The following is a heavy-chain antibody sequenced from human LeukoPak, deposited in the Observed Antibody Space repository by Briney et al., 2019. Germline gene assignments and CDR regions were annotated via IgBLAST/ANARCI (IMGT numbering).Heavy chain of an antibody. D-gene: IGHD3-3*02. J-gene: IGHJ6*02. CDR1: GGSTSSGGYS. CDR3: AKISQSGMDV. CDR2: IYHRGST. V-gene: IGHV4-30-2*01. Sequence: SQTLSLTCAVSGGSTSSGGYSWSWLRQPPGKGLEWIGYIYHRGSTNYNPSLKSRLTISIDRSKNQFSLKLNSVTAADTAVYYCAKISQSGMDVWGQGTTVTVSS.